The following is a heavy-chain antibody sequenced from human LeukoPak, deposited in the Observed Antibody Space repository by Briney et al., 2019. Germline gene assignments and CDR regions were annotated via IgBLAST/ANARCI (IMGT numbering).Heavy chain of an antibody. CDR1: GGSISSSDYY. CDR3: ARAGSPVYYYGMDV. D-gene: IGHD7-27*01. Sequence: SETLSLTCTVSGGSISSSDYYWGWIRQPPGKGLEWIGSIYYGGSTYYNPSLKSRVTISVDTSKNQFSLKLSSVTAADTAVYYCARAGSPVYYYGMDVWGQGTTVTVSS. V-gene: IGHV4-39*07. J-gene: IGHJ6*02. CDR2: IYYGGST.